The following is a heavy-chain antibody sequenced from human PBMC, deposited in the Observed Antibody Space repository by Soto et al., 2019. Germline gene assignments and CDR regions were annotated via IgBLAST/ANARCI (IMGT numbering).Heavy chain of an antibody. D-gene: IGHD3-10*02. CDR3: ARGYVQSQQTYVPSNWFDP. Sequence: QVQLQQWGAGLLKPSETLSLTCAVYGGSFSGYYWSWIRQPPGKVLEWLGEINHSGRTNYNPSLKSRVTISVDTSKNQFSLKLSSVTAADTAVYYCARGYVQSQQTYVPSNWFDPWGQGTLVTVSS. CDR1: GGSFSGYY. CDR2: INHSGRT. J-gene: IGHJ5*02. V-gene: IGHV4-34*01.